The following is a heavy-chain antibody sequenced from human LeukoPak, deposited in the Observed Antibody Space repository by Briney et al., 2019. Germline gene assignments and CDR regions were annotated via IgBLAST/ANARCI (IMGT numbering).Heavy chain of an antibody. J-gene: IGHJ3*02. V-gene: IGHV4-31*03. CDR3: ARGLYYYDSSGYYLDAFDI. CDR1: GGSISSGGYY. CDR2: IYYSGST. Sequence: SETLSLTCTVSGGSISSGGYYWSWIRQHPGKGLEWIGYIYYSGSTYYNPSLKSRVTISVDTSKNQFSLKLSSVTAADTAVYYCARGLYYYDSSGYYLDAFDIWGQGTMVTVSS. D-gene: IGHD3-22*01.